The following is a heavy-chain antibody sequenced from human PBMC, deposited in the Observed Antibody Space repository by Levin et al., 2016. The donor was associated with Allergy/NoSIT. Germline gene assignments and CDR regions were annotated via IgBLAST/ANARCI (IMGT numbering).Heavy chain of an antibody. CDR1: GFSFSNAW. Sequence: GGSLRLSCAASGFSFSNAWMSWVRQAPGKGLEWIGRIKRKDQGGTIDYAVHVQGRFIISRDDSKSMLYLQVNSLKIEDTAVYYCTTDWSCSGDNCNFLDYWGQGTLVTVSS. CDR2: IKRKDQGGTI. J-gene: IGHJ4*02. V-gene: IGHV3-15*01. CDR3: TTDWSCSGDNCNFLDY. D-gene: IGHD2-15*01.